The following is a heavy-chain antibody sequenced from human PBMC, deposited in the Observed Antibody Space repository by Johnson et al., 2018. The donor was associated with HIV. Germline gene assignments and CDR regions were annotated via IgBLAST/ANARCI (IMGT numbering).Heavy chain of an antibody. V-gene: IGHV3-33*06. Sequence: QVQLVESGGGVVQPGRSLRLSCAASGFTFSSYAMHWVRQAPGKGLEWVAVIWFDGITKYYSDSVKGRFTISRDLSKNTLFLQMNSLRADDMAVDYCAKVAVATGAGGVGLNIWGPGTMVTVSS. D-gene: IGHD3-10*01. CDR2: IWFDGITK. J-gene: IGHJ3*02. CDR3: AKVAVATGAGGVGLNI. CDR1: GFTFSSYA.